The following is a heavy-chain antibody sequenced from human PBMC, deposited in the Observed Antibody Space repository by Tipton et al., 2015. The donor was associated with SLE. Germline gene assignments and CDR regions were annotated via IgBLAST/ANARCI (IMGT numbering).Heavy chain of an antibody. J-gene: IGHJ6*03. V-gene: IGHV3-53*01. CDR3: AKDLRVTTFYYYYMDV. CDR2: IYTGGAA. D-gene: IGHD4-11*01. Sequence: SLRLSCAASGFTVSSNYMNWVRQAPGKGLEWVSVIYTGGAAYYADSVKGRFTISRDNSKNTLYLQMNSLRAEDTAVYYCAKDLRVTTFYYYYMDVWGKGTTFTVSS. CDR1: GFTVSSNY.